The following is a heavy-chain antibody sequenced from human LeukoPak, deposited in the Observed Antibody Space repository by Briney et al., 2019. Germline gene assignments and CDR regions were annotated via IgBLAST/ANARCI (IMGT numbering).Heavy chain of an antibody. CDR1: GYTFTGYY. Sequence: GASVNVSCKASGYTFTGYYMHWVRQAPGQGLEWMGWINPNSGGTNYAQKFQGRVTMTRDTSISTAYMELSRLRSDDTAVYYCARPPYSSSLYVGENWFDPWGQGTLVTVSS. J-gene: IGHJ5*02. CDR3: ARPPYSSSLYVGENWFDP. D-gene: IGHD6-6*01. CDR2: INPNSGGT. V-gene: IGHV1-2*02.